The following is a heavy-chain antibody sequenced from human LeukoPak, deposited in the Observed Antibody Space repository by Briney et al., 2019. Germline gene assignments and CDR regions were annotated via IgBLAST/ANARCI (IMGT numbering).Heavy chain of an antibody. Sequence: SETLSLTCTVSGGSISRYYWSWIRQPPGQGLEWIGYITHSGSTTYNPSLKGRVTISVDTSKNQFSLNLRSVTAADTAAYYCARSYADIGGFYSYYFDYWGQGALVTVSS. V-gene: IGHV4-59*08. CDR1: GGSISRYY. J-gene: IGHJ4*02. CDR3: ARSYADIGGFYSYYFDY. CDR2: ITHSGST. D-gene: IGHD3-22*01.